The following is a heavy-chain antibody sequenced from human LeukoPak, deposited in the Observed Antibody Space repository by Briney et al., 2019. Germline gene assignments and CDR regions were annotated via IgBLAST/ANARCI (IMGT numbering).Heavy chain of an antibody. J-gene: IGHJ5*02. Sequence: GGSLRLSCAASGFTFDDYGMSWVRQAPGKGLEWVSGINWNGGSTGYADSVKGRFTISRDNAKNSLYLQMNSLRAEDTALYCCARKNYDFWSGYQGANWFDPWGQGTLVTVSS. CDR1: GFTFDDYG. CDR3: ARKNYDFWSGYQGANWFDP. V-gene: IGHV3-20*04. CDR2: INWNGGST. D-gene: IGHD3-3*01.